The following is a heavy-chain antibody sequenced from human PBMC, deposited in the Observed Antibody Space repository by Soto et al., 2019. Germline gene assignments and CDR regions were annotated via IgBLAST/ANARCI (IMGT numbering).Heavy chain of an antibody. CDR1: GGTFSSYT. CDR2: IIPILGIA. D-gene: IGHD5-12*01. CDR3: ARGPGATSNYYYYYMDV. J-gene: IGHJ6*03. V-gene: IGHV1-69*02. Sequence: ASVKVSCKASGGTFSSYTISWVRQAPGQGLEWMGRIIPILGIANYAQKFQGRVTITADKSTSTAYMELSSLRSEDTAVYYCARGPGATSNYYYYYMDVWGKGTTVTVSS.